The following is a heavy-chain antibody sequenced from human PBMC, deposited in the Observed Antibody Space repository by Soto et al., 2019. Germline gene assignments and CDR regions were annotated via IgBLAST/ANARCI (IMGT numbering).Heavy chain of an antibody. J-gene: IGHJ6*03. CDR2: ISSSSSYI. CDR3: ARKIDYGSGRNTEDYYYYMDV. CDR1: GFTFSSYS. D-gene: IGHD3-10*01. Sequence: GGSLRLSCAASGFTFSSYSMNWVRQAPGKGLEWVSSISSSSSYIYYADSVKGRFTISRDNAKNSLYLQMNSLRAEDTAVYYCARKIDYGSGRNTEDYYYYMDVWGKGTTVTVSS. V-gene: IGHV3-21*01.